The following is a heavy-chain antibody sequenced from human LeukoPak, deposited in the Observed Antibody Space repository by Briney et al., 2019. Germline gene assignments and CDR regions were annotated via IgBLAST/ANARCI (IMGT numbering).Heavy chain of an antibody. Sequence: PGGSLRLSCAASGFTFSDHYIDWVRQAPGKGLEWVGGNRNKANNYTPEYAASVKGRFTISRDDSKNSLYLQMNSLRAEDTAVYYCAKDMVRGVIIFSGLDYWGQGTLVTVSS. V-gene: IGHV3-72*01. J-gene: IGHJ4*02. CDR2: NRNKANNYTP. D-gene: IGHD3-10*01. CDR1: GFTFSDHY. CDR3: AKDMVRGVIIFSGLDY.